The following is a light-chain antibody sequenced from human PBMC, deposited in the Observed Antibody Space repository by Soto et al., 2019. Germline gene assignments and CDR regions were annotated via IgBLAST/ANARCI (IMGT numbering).Light chain of an antibody. CDR1: QDINSW. J-gene: IGKJ4*02. CDR3: LQTNSFPLT. Sequence: DIQMTQSPSSVSASVGDRVTITCRASQDINSWLTWYQQRPGKAPNLLICGGSTLQPGVPSRFSGSGSGTDFTLTISSLQPEDFATYYCLQTNSFPLTFGGGTKVEIK. V-gene: IGKV1-12*01. CDR2: GGS.